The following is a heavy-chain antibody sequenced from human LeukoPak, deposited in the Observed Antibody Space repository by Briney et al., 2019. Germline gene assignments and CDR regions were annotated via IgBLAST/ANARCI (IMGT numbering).Heavy chain of an antibody. CDR3: AREFWGRLDY. CDR1: GLTFSNYY. V-gene: IGHV3-11*01. D-gene: IGHD7-27*01. Sequence: GGSLRLSCAASGLTFSNYYMSWIRQAPGQGLEWLSYITNGGSSADYADSVKGRFTISRDNAKSSLYLQMNSLRAEDAAVYYCAREFWGRLDYRGQGTLVTVSS. J-gene: IGHJ4*02. CDR2: ITNGGSSA.